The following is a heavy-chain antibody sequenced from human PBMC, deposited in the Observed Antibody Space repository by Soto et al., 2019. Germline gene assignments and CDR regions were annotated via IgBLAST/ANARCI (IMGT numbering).Heavy chain of an antibody. CDR3: ARTCSGGTCSFDY. V-gene: IGHV3-23*01. CDR2: ISDGEGRST. J-gene: IGHJ4*02. Sequence: GGSLSLSCAASGFPFSDYAMSWVRQAPGKGLEWVSAISDGEGRSTYYAASVRGRFTISRDNSENTLYLQMNSLRAEDTAVYYCARTCSGGTCSFDYWGQGTLVTVSS. CDR1: GFPFSDYA. D-gene: IGHD2-15*01.